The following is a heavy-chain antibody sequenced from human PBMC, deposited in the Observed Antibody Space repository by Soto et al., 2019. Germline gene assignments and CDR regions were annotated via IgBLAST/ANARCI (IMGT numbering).Heavy chain of an antibody. D-gene: IGHD6-19*01. J-gene: IGHJ4*02. V-gene: IGHV4-4*02. CDR1: GASISTNNW. CDR3: ARIDGWYALHS. Sequence: QVQLQESGPGLVKPSGTLSLTCAVSGASISTNNWWTWVRQPPGKGLERIGEIYQSGSTSYNPSLKSRVTISVDKSKKQFSLKLSSVTAADTAVYYCARIDGWYALHSWGQGTLVTVSS. CDR2: IYQSGST.